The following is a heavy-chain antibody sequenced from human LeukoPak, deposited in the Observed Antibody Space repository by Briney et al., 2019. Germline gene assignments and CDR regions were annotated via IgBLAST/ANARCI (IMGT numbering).Heavy chain of an antibody. CDR1: GYTFTSYD. V-gene: IGHV1-8*03. J-gene: IGHJ3*02. Sequence: GASVKVSCKASGYTFTSYDINWVRQATGQGLEWMGWMNPNSGNTGYAQKFQGRVTITRNTSISTAYMELSSLRSEDTAVYYCARDGEAVAGDAFDIWGQGTMVTVSS. D-gene: IGHD6-19*01. CDR2: MNPNSGNT. CDR3: ARDGEAVAGDAFDI.